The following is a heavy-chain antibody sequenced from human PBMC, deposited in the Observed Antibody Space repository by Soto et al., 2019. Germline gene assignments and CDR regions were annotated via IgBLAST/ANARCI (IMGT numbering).Heavy chain of an antibody. Sequence: SVKVSFKASRYSFTDYHIHWVRQAPGQGLEWLGRINPKSGGTSTAQKFQGWVTMTTDTSISTASMELTRLTSDDTAIYYCARGDSTDCSNGVCSFFYNHDMDVWGQGTTVTVSS. D-gene: IGHD2-8*01. CDR1: RYSFTDYH. V-gene: IGHV1-2*04. CDR3: ARGDSTDCSNGVCSFFYNHDMDV. CDR2: INPKSGGT. J-gene: IGHJ6*02.